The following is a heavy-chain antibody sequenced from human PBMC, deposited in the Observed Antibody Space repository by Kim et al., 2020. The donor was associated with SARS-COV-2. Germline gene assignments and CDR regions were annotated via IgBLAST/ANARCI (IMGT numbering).Heavy chain of an antibody. CDR1: GFTFSSYG. J-gene: IGHJ4*02. CDR2: ISYDGSNK. D-gene: IGHD2-2*01. CDR3: AKDRVWGSTSCLDY. V-gene: IGHV3-30*18. Sequence: GGSLRLSCAASGFTFSSYGMHWVRQAPGKGLEWVAVISYDGSNKYYADSVKGRFTISRDNSKNTLYLQMNSLRAEDTAVYYCAKDRVWGSTSCLDYWGQGTLVTVSS.